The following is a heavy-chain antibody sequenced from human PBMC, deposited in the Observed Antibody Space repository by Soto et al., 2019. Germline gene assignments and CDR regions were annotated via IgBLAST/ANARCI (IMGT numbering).Heavy chain of an antibody. CDR1: GYSFTSYW. V-gene: IGHV5-51*01. J-gene: IGHJ4*02. CDR2: IYPDDSDT. D-gene: IGHD5-18*01. CDR3: ARRSGKDGYSRATYQSQVEY. Sequence: GESLKISCRGSGYSFTSYWIGWVRQMPGKGLEWMGIIYPDDSDTRYSPSFKGQVTISADKSISTAYLQWSSLRASASAMYYCARRSGKDGYSRATYQSQVEYWGQGTLVTVSS.